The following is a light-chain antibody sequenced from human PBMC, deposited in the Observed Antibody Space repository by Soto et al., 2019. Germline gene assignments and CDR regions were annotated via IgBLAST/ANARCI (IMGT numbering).Light chain of an antibody. J-gene: IGKJ5*01. CDR2: DAS. Sequence: EIVLTQSPGSLSVSPGGRAALSCRASQSISTYLAWYQQKPGQAPRLFIYDASSRATGIPARFSGSGSGTDFTLTISSLEPEDFAVYYCQQRSEWPITFGQGTRLEIK. CDR3: QQRSEWPIT. CDR1: QSISTY. V-gene: IGKV3-11*01.